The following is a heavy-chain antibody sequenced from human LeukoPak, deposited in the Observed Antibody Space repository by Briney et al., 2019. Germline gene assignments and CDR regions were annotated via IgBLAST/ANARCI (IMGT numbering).Heavy chain of an antibody. V-gene: IGHV1-46*01. J-gene: IGHJ6*03. CDR3: ARSSGRSPNREYMDV. Sequence: ASVKVSCKASGYTFTIHWVRQAPGQGLEWMGIINPSGGSTSYAQKFQGRVTMTRDTSTSTVYMELSSLRSEDTAVYYCARSSGRSPNREYMDVWGKGTTVTVSS. CDR1: GYTFT. CDR2: INPSGGST. D-gene: IGHD1-14*01.